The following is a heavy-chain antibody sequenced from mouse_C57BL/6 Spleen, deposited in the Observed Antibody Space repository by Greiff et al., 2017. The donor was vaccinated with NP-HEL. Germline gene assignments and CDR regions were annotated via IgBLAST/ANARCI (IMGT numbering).Heavy chain of an antibody. D-gene: IGHD3-2*02. CDR1: GYSITSGYY. V-gene: IGHV3-6*01. CDR3: ARDEDSSGSFAY. Sequence: EVQLQQSGPGLVKPSQSLSLTCSVTGYSITSGYYWNWIRQFPGNKLEWMGYISYDGSNNYNPSLKNRISITRDTSKNQFFLKLNSVTTEDTATYYCARDEDSSGSFAYWGQGTLVTVSA. CDR2: ISYDGSN. J-gene: IGHJ3*01.